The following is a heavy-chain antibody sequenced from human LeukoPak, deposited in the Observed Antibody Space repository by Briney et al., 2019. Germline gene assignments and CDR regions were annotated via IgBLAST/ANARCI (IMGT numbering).Heavy chain of an antibody. J-gene: IGHJ4*02. CDR1: GGSFSGYY. V-gene: IGHV4-34*01. CDR3: ARVRY. Sequence: SETLSLTCAVYGGSFSGYYWSWIRQPPGKGLEWIGEINDSGSTNYNPSLKSRVTISVDTSKNQFSLKLSSVTAADTAVYYCARVRYWGQGTLVTVSS. CDR2: INDSGST.